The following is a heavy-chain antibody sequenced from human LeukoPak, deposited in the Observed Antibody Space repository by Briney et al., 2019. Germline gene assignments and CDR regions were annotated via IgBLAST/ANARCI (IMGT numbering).Heavy chain of an antibody. CDR2: IDSGGKT. CDR3: AIERQFSSGWYYFDY. D-gene: IGHD6-19*01. J-gene: IGHJ4*02. CDR1: GFIVNTNN. Sequence: GGSLRLSCAASGFIVNTNNMSWVRQVPGKGLERVSVIDSGGKTYYADSVKGRFTISRDNSKTTVILQMNSLRAEDTAVYYCAIERQFSSGWYYFDYWGQGILVTVSS. V-gene: IGHV3-53*01.